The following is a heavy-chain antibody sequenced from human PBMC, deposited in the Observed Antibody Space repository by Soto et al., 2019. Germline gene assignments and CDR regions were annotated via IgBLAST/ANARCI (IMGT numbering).Heavy chain of an antibody. CDR1: GDSVSSNSAA. V-gene: IGHV6-1*01. J-gene: IGHJ3*02. CDR3: ARVKVIAVPGHRGAFDI. CDR2: TYYRSKWYN. D-gene: IGHD6-19*01. Sequence: SPTLSLTCAISGDSVSSNSAAWNWIRQSPSGGLEWLGRTYYRSKWYNDYARSVKSRITINPDTSKNQFSLQLTSVTPEDTAIYYCARVKVIAVPGHRGAFDIWGQGTKVTVSS.